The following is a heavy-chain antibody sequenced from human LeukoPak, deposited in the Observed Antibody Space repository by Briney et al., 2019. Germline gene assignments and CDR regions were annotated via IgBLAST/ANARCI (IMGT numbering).Heavy chain of an antibody. V-gene: IGHV1-69*01. CDR2: IIPIFGTA. D-gene: IGHD5-12*01. Sequence: SVKVSCKASGGTFSSYAISWVRQAPGQGLEWMGGIIPIFGTANYAQKFQGRVTITADESTSTAYMELGSLRSEDTAVYYCARYRVGYEEGQYYMDVWGKGTTVTVSS. CDR1: GGTFSSYA. J-gene: IGHJ6*03. CDR3: ARYRVGYEEGQYYMDV.